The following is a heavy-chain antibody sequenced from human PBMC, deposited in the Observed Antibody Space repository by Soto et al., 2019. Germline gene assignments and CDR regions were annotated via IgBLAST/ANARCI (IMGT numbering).Heavy chain of an antibody. J-gene: IGHJ6*02. CDR2: ISYDGTNK. CDR1: GFTFSSYA. CDR3: ARGGGSYHYLGYYGMDV. Sequence: QVQLVESGGGVVQPGRSLRLSCAASGFTFSSYAMQWVRQAPGKGLEWVAVISYDGTNKYYADSVKGRFTISRDNSKNTLYLQMNTLRAEDTAVYYCARGGGSYHYLGYYGMDVWGQGTTVTVSS. V-gene: IGHV3-30-3*01. D-gene: IGHD1-26*01.